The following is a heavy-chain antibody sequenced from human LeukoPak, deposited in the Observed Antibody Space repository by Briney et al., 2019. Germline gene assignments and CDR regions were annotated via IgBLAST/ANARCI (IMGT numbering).Heavy chain of an antibody. Sequence: GGSLRLYCAASGFNFNIYAMSWVRQAPGKGLEWVSSITSRDGGTFYADSVKGRFTISRDNSKNTLYLQMNSLRADDTAIYYCARDRPNYYGSDGHYYRRDGDYWGQGTLVTVSS. CDR1: GFNFNIYA. V-gene: IGHV3-23*01. J-gene: IGHJ4*02. D-gene: IGHD3-22*01. CDR2: ITSRDGGT. CDR3: ARDRPNYYGSDGHYYRRDGDY.